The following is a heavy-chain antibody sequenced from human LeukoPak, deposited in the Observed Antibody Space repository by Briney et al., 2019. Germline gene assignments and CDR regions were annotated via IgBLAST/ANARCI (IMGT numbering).Heavy chain of an antibody. CDR1: GFTFSSYS. CDR3: ARGPPMIVVVKGNGMDV. V-gene: IGHV3-21*01. CDR2: ISSSSSYI. Sequence: GGSLRLSFAASGFTFSSYSMNWVRQAPGKGLEWVSSISSSSSYIYYADSVKGRFTISRDNAKNSLYLQMNSLRAEDTAVYYCARGPPMIVVVKGNGMDVWGQGTTVTVSS. D-gene: IGHD3-22*01. J-gene: IGHJ6*02.